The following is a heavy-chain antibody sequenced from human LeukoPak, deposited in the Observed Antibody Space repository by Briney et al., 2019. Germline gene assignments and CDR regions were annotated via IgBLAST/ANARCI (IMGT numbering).Heavy chain of an antibody. J-gene: IGHJ6*03. CDR2: ISGSGGST. CDR1: GFTFSSYG. Sequence: GGTLRLSCAASGFTFSSYGMSWVRQAPGKGLEWVSAISGSGGSTYYADSVKGRFTISRDNSKNTLYLQMNSLRAEDPAVYYXXXXXXXXXXXSLFMVLNYYYMDVWGKGTTVTISS. V-gene: IGHV3-23*01. D-gene: IGHD4/OR15-4a*01. CDR3: XXXXXXXXXXSLFMVLNYYYMDV.